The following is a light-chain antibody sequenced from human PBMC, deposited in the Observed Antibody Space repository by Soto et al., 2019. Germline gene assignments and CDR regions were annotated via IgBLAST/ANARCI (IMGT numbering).Light chain of an antibody. V-gene: IGLV2-14*01. J-gene: IGLJ3*02. CDR3: SSYTNSDTWV. Sequence: QSVLTQPASGSGSPGQSITISCTGSSSDIGGYNYVSWYQQYPGKAPKLMIYEVSNRPSGISNRFSASKSGNTASLTISGLQAEDETDYYCSSYTNSDTWVFGGGTKLTVL. CDR1: SSDIGGYNY. CDR2: EVS.